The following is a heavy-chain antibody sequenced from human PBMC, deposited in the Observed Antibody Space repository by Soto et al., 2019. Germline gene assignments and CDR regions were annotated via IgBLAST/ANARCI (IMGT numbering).Heavy chain of an antibody. CDR3: AHRALGTVSDAFDI. J-gene: IGHJ3*02. V-gene: IGHV2-5*01. CDR1: GFSLSTSGVG. CDR2: IFWNDDK. Sequence: SGPTVVNPTQTLTLTCTFSGFSLSTSGVGVGWIRQPPGKALEWLALIFWNDDKRYSPSLKSRLTITKDTSKNQVVLTMTNMDPVDTATYSCAHRALGTVSDAFDIWGQGTMVTVSS. D-gene: IGHD2-21*02.